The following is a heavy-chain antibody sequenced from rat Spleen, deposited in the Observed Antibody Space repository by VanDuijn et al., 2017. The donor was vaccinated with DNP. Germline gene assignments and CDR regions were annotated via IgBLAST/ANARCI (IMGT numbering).Heavy chain of an antibody. D-gene: IGHD1-2*01. CDR1: GFSFSDYY. V-gene: IGHV5-25*01. J-gene: IGHJ2*01. Sequence: EVQLVESGGGLVQPGRSLKLSCAASGFSFSDYYMAWVRQAPTKGLEWVASIGTGGDNTYYRDSGKGRFTISRDNAKNTVHLQMNSLRSAETATYYCASWAPIAPISTSNYWGQGVMVTVSS. CDR2: IGTGGDNT. CDR3: ASWAPIAPISTSNY.